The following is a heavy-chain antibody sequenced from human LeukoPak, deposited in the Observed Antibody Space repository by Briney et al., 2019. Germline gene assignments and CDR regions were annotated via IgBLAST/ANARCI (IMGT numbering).Heavy chain of an antibody. J-gene: IGHJ4*02. CDR3: ARGELLRNLYFDY. Sequence: GGSLRLSCAASGFTFSSYAMHGVRQAPGKGLEWVAVISYDGSNKYYADSVKGRFTISRDNSKNTLYLQMNSLRAEDTAVYYCARGELLRNLYFDYWGQGTLVTVSS. CDR1: GFTFSSYA. V-gene: IGHV3-30-3*01. CDR2: ISYDGSNK. D-gene: IGHD1-26*01.